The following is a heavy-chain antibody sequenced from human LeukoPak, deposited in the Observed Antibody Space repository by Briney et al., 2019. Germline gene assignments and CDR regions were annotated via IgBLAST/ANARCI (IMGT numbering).Heavy chain of an antibody. D-gene: IGHD1-26*01. J-gene: IGHJ4*02. CDR2: INHSGST. CDR3: ARESGSHIDY. Sequence: PSETLSLTCAVYGGSFSGYYWSWIRQPPGKGLEWIGEINHSGSTNYNPSLKSRGTISVDTSKNQFSLKLSSVTAADTAVYYCARESGSHIDYWGQGTLVTVSS. V-gene: IGHV4-34*01. CDR1: GGSFSGYY.